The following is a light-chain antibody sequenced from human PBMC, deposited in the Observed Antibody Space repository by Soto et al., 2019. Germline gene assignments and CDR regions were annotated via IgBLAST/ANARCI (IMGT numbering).Light chain of an antibody. CDR3: QQRRSWPIT. Sequence: EIVLTQSPATLSLSPGERATLSCRASQSVNIYLAWYQQKPGQAPRLLIYDASNRATGIPARFSGSGSETDFNLTISSLEHEDFAVYYCQQRRSWPITFGQGTRLEIK. J-gene: IGKJ5*01. CDR2: DAS. V-gene: IGKV3-11*01. CDR1: QSVNIY.